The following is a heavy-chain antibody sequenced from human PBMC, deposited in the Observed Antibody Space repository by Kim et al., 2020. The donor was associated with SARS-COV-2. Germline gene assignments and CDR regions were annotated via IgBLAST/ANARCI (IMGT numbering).Heavy chain of an antibody. CDR2: INPSGGST. CDR3: ARDRGGYCSSTSCYQALYNWVDP. D-gene: IGHD2-2*01. CDR1: GYTFTSYY. V-gene: IGHV1-46*01. Sequence: ASVKVSCKASGYTFTSYYMHWVRQAPGQGLEWMGIINPSGGSTSYAQKFQGRVTMTRDTSTSTVYMELSSLRSEDTAVYYCARDRGGYCSSTSCYQALYNWVDPWGQGTLVTVSS. J-gene: IGHJ5*02.